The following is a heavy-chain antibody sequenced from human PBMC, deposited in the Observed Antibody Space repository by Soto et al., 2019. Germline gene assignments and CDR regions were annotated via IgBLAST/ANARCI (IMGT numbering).Heavy chain of an antibody. D-gene: IGHD3-10*01. V-gene: IGHV4-4*02. CDR3: ARDYTVRGVMRDFDY. CDR1: GGSISSSNW. CDR2: IYHSGST. J-gene: IGHJ4*02. Sequence: QVQLQESGPGLVKPSGTLSLTCAVSGGSISSSNWWSWVRQPPGKGLEWIGEIYHSGSTNYNPSLKSRVPIAVVKSKNQFSLKLSSVTAADTAVYYCARDYTVRGVMRDFDYWGQGTLVTVSS.